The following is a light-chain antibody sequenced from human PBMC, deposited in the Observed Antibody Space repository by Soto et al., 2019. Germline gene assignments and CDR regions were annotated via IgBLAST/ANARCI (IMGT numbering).Light chain of an antibody. Sequence: ALTQPAYVSGSPGQSITISCTGTSSDVGSYNLVSWYQQHPGKAPKLMIYEVSKRPSGVSNRFSGSKSGNTASLTISGLQAEDEADYYCCSYAGSSTFYVFGTGTKVTVL. J-gene: IGLJ1*01. CDR1: SSDVGSYNL. CDR2: EVS. CDR3: CSYAGSSTFYV. V-gene: IGLV2-23*02.